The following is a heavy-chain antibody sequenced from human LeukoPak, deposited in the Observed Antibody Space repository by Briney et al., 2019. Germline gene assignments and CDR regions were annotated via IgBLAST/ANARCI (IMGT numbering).Heavy chain of an antibody. D-gene: IGHD4-17*01. CDR2: INHSGST. CDR3: ARPLRVLNWFDP. Sequence: SETLSLTCAVYGGSFSGYYWSWIRQPPGKGLEWIGEINHSGSTNYNPSLKSRDTISVDTSKNQFSLKLSSVTAADTAVYYCARPLRVLNWFDPWGQGTLVTVSS. V-gene: IGHV4-34*01. J-gene: IGHJ5*02. CDR1: GGSFSGYY.